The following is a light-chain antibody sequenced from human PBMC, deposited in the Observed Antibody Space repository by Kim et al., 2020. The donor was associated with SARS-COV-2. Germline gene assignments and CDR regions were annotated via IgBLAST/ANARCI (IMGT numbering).Light chain of an antibody. J-gene: IGLJ2*01. CDR3: CSYAGRYTWL. Sequence: QSALTQPRSVSGSPGQSVTISCAGTTSDAGRYDYVSWYQQYPGKAPQLLIYDVSERPSGVPDRFSGAKSGSTASLTISGLQADDEADYYCCSYAGRYTWLFGGGTKVTVL. CDR2: DVS. V-gene: IGLV2-11*01. CDR1: TSDAGRYDY.